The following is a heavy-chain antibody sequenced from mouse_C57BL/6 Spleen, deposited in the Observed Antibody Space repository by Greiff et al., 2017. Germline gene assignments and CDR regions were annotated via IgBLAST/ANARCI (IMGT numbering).Heavy chain of an antibody. J-gene: IGHJ4*01. Sequence: VQLKESGAELVRPGASVKLSCTASGFNIKDYYMHWVKQRPEQGLVWIGRIDPEDGDTEYAPKFQGKATRAADTSSNTAYLQLSSLTSEDTAVYYCTTSTVVATDYAMDYWGQGTSVSVSS. CDR3: TTSTVVATDYAMDY. V-gene: IGHV14-1*01. D-gene: IGHD1-1*01. CDR1: GFNIKDYY. CDR2: IDPEDGDT.